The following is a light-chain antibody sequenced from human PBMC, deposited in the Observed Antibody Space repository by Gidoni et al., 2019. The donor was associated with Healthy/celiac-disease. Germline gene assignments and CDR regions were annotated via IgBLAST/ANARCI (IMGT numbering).Light chain of an antibody. Sequence: HSALPPPASVSGSPGPSITISCTGTSSDVGSYNLVSWYQQHPGKAPKLMIYEVSKRPSGVSNRFSGSKSGNTASLTISGLQAEDEADYYCCSYAGSSTYVVFGGGTKLTVL. V-gene: IGLV2-23*02. CDR3: CSYAGSSTYVV. CDR2: EVS. CDR1: SSDVGSYNL. J-gene: IGLJ2*01.